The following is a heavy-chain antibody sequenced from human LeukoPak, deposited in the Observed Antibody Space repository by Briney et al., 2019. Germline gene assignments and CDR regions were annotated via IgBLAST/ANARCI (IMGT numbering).Heavy chain of an antibody. CDR3: AKGGGTRLRFLEWLSLLDY. CDR1: GFTFSSYS. Sequence: PGGSLRLSCAASGFTFSSYSMNWVRQAPGKGLEWVSYISSSGSTIYYADSVKGRLTISRDNAKNSLYLQMNSLRAEDTAVYYCAKGGGTRLRFLEWLSLLDYWGQGTLVTVSS. J-gene: IGHJ4*02. D-gene: IGHD3-3*01. V-gene: IGHV3-48*01. CDR2: ISSSGSTI.